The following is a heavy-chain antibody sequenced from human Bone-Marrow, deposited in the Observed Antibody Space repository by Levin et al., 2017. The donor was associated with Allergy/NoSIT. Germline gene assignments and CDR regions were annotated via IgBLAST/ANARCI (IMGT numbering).Heavy chain of an antibody. CDR1: GFSVNENF. Sequence: GGSLRLSCAASGFSVNENFMNWVRQAPGKGLECVSVIYSDGTTYYADSVKGRFTISRDHSKNTLFLQMNNLRVEDAAVYYCARSVVERCSGGSCYSPFYYAMDVWGKGTTVTVSS. CDR2: IYSDGTT. V-gene: IGHV3-53*01. J-gene: IGHJ6*04. D-gene: IGHD2-15*01. CDR3: ARSVVERCSGGSCYSPFYYAMDV.